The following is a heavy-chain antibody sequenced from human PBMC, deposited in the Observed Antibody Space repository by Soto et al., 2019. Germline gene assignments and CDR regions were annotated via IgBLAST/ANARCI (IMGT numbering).Heavy chain of an antibody. CDR1: GGSFSGYY. D-gene: IGHD2-15*01. CDR2: INHSGST. CDR3: ARRCSGGSCYSYFDY. Sequence: SETLSLTCAFYGGSFSGYYWSWIRQPPGKGLEWIGEINHSGSTNYNPSLKSRVTISVDTSKNQFSLKLSSVTAADTAVYYCARRCSGGSCYSYFDYWGQGTLVTVSS. J-gene: IGHJ4*02. V-gene: IGHV4-34*01.